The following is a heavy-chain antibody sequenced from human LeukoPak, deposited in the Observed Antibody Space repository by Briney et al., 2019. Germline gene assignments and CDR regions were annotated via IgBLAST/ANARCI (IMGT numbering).Heavy chain of an antibody. J-gene: IGHJ4*02. D-gene: IGHD3-22*01. CDR3: ARDVGIYYYDSSGPLEY. CDR1: GGSISSSSYY. V-gene: IGHV4-39*07. CDR2: IYYSGST. Sequence: SETLSLTCTVSGGSISSSSYYWGWIRQPPGKGLEWIGSIYYSGSTYYNPSLKSRVTISVDTSKNQFSLKLSSVTAADTAVYYCARDVGIYYYDSSGPLEYWGQGTLVTVSS.